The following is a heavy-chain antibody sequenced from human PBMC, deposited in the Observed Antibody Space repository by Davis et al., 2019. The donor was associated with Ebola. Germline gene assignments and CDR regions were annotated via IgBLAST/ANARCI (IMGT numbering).Heavy chain of an antibody. J-gene: IGHJ5*02. D-gene: IGHD6-19*01. CDR3: ARGQWLVLWFDP. CDR1: GGSISSYY. Sequence: MPSETLSLTCTVSGGSISSYYWGWIRQPPGKGLEWIGYIYHSGSTYYNPSLKSRVTISVDRSKNQFSLKLSSVTAADTAVYYCARGQWLVLWFDPWGQGTLVTVSS. V-gene: IGHV4-59*12. CDR2: IYHSGST.